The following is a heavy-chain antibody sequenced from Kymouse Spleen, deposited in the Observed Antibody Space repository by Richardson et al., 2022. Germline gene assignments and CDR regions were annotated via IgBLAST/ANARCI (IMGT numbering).Heavy chain of an antibody. CDR3: ARGRDIVVVPAAKAYFDY. V-gene: IGHV4-34*01. D-gene: IGHD2-2*02. J-gene: IGHJ4*02. Sequence: QVQLQQWGAGLLKPSETLSLTCAVYGGSFSGYYWSWIRQPPGKGLEWIGEINHSGSTNYNPSLKSRVTISVDTSKNQFSLKLSSVTAADTAVYYCARGRDIVVVPAAKAYFDYWGQGTLVTVSS. CDR1: GGSFSGYY. CDR2: INHSGST.